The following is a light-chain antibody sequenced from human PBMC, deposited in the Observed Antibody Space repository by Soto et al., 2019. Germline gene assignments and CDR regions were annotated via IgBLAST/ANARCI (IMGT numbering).Light chain of an antibody. V-gene: IGKV3-20*01. CDR1: QSVSSSY. CDR3: QQYGTSEII. J-gene: IGKJ5*01. CDR2: RTS. Sequence: ENVSTQSPGTLALSPGESATLSCRASQSVSSSYLAWYQQKPGQAPRLLIYRTSNRATGIPDRFSGSGSGTDFTLTISRLETEDFAVFYCQQYGTSEIIFGQATRLEIK.